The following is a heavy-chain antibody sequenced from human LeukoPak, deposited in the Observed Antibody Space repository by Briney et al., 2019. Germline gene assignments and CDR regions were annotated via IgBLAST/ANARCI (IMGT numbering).Heavy chain of an antibody. CDR1: GFTFSNFG. J-gene: IGHJ4*02. Sequence: GGSLRLSCVVSGFTFSNFGMHWVRQAPGKGLEWMAVISYDGKVTYYADSVKGRFTISRDNSKNTLYLQMTSLRGEDTALYYCAKERDYRVSTSCDYWGQGTQVTVSS. CDR2: ISYDGKVT. D-gene: IGHD3-10*01. CDR3: AKERDYRVSTSCDY. V-gene: IGHV3-30*18.